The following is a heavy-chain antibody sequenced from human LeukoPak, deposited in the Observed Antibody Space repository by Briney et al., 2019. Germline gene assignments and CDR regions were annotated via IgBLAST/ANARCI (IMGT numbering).Heavy chain of an antibody. J-gene: IGHJ4*02. V-gene: IGHV3-30*18. Sequence: PGRSLRLSCAASGFTFSSYGMHWVRQAPGKGLEWVAVISYDGSNKYYADSVRGRFTISRDNSKNTLYLQMNSLRAEDTALYYCAKGGLRGGTYNDDFWGQGTLVTGSS. D-gene: IGHD3-16*01. CDR3: AKGGLRGGTYNDDF. CDR2: ISYDGSNK. CDR1: GFTFSSYG.